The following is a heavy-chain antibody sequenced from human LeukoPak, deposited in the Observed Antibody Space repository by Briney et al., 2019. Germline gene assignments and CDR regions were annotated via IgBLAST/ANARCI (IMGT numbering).Heavy chain of an antibody. CDR1: GGSISSSSYY. CDR3: ARGGRYIRRRLDV. Sequence: SETLSLTCTVSGGSISSSSYYWGWIRQPPGKGLEWIGSIYSSGGTNYNPSLKSRVTISVDTSKNQFSLKLSSVTAADAAVYYCARGGRYIRRRLDVWGQGTTVTVSS. V-gene: IGHV4-39*07. J-gene: IGHJ6*02. CDR2: IYSSGGT. D-gene: IGHD3-16*01.